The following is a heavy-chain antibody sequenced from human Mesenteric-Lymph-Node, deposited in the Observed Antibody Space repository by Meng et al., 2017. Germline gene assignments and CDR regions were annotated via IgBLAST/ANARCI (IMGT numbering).Heavy chain of an antibody. Sequence: GESLKISCAASGFTFSSYAMSWVRQAPGKGLERVSAISGSGGSTYYADSVKGRFTISRDNSKNTLYLRMNSLRAEDTAVYYCARPGGSYGTWGQGTLVTVSS. CDR1: GFTFSSYA. CDR3: ARPGGSYGT. J-gene: IGHJ5*02. CDR2: ISGSGGST. D-gene: IGHD1-26*01. V-gene: IGHV3-23*01.